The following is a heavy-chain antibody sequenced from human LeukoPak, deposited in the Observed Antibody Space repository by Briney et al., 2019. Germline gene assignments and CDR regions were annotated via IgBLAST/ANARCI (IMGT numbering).Heavy chain of an antibody. Sequence: ASVKVSCKASGGTFSSYGISWVRQAPGQGLEWMGWISAYNGNTNYAQKLQGRVTMTTDTSTSTAYMELRSLRSDDTAVYYCARDGKYYYDSSGPYYYYYGMDVWGQGTTVTVSS. V-gene: IGHV1-18*01. CDR1: GGTFSSYG. CDR3: ARDGKYYYDSSGPYYYYYGMDV. CDR2: ISAYNGNT. J-gene: IGHJ6*02. D-gene: IGHD3-22*01.